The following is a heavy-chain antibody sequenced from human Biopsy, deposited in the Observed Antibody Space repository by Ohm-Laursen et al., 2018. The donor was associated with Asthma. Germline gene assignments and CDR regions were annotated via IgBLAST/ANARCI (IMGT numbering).Heavy chain of an antibody. CDR1: GGTLSNFA. CDR3: ARCQVGYSSGWSLLLKKIYYSGMDV. D-gene: IGHD6-19*01. V-gene: IGHV1-69*13. Sequence: SVKVSCKAPGGTLSNFAISWVRQAPGQGLEWPGGIMTVFGTTNYAQKFQGRVTITADESTSTAYMEVTSLRSEDTAIYYCARCQVGYSSGWSLLLKKIYYSGMDVWGQGTAVTVSS. J-gene: IGHJ6*02. CDR2: IMTVFGTT.